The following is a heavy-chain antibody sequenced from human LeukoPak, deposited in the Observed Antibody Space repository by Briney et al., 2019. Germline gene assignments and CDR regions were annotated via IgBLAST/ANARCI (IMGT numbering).Heavy chain of an antibody. CDR1: GYSFTGYY. Sequence: ASVKVSCKASGYSFTGYYIHWVRQAPGQGLEWMGWINLNSGGTKYAQTFQGRVTMTRDTSISTAYMELSSLRSDDTAVYYCAREGYCSATTCYPDYWGQGTLVTVSS. J-gene: IGHJ4*02. V-gene: IGHV1-2*02. CDR2: INLNSGGT. D-gene: IGHD2-2*01. CDR3: AREGYCSATTCYPDY.